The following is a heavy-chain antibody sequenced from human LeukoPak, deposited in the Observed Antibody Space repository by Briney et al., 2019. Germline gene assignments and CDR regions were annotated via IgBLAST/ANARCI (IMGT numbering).Heavy chain of an antibody. D-gene: IGHD3-10*01. V-gene: IGHV1-2*02. J-gene: IGHJ4*02. CDR3: ARESAMVRHFDY. CDR2: INPNSGGT. Sequence: ASVKVSCKASGYTFTGYYMHWVRQAPGQGLEWMGWINPNSGGTNYAQKFQGRVTMTRDTSISTAYMELSRLRSDDTAVYYCARESAMVRHFDYWGQGTLATVSS. CDR1: GYTFTGYY.